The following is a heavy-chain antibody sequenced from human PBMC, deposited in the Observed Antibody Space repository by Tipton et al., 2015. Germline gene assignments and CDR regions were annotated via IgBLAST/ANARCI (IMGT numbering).Heavy chain of an antibody. Sequence: TLSLTCTVSGDSVSSESYYWTWIRQPPGKGLEWIGYIYYRGNTNYNPALKNRVTISVDTSKNQFSLKLSSVTAADTAVYYCARGAVRDGDSRKSTFDYWGQGTLVTVSS. CDR1: GDSVSSESYY. J-gene: IGHJ4*02. CDR3: ARGAVRDGDSRKSTFDY. V-gene: IGHV4-61*01. CDR2: IYYRGNT. D-gene: IGHD2-21*01.